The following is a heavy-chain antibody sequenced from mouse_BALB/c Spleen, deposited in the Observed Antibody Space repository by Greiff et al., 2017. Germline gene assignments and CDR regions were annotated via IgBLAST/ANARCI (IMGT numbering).Heavy chain of an antibody. CDR1: GFSLTSYG. J-gene: IGHJ2*01. CDR2: IWSGGST. D-gene: IGHD1-1*01. CDR3: ARNWGYGSSSFDY. V-gene: IGHV2-2*02. Sequence: VKLVESGPGLVQPSQSLSITCTVSGFSLTSYGVHWVRQSPGKGLEWLGVIWSGGSTDYNAAFISRLSISKDNSKSQVFFKMNSLQANDTAIYYCARNWGYGSSSFDYWGQGTTLTVSS.